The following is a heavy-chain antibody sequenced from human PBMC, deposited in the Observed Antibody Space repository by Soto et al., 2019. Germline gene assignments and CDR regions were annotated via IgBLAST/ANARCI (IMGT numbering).Heavy chain of an antibody. Sequence: ELLSLPAGVYGGSLRNYYWNWVRQPPGKGLEWIGEVNHSGEATYNPSLKSRVTISLATTKNHLHLKMTSVTAADTAIYFWARAERFPRAWFDSWGQGTQVTVSS. CDR1: GGSLRNYY. CDR2: VNHSGEA. J-gene: IGHJ5*01. CDR3: ARAERFPRAWFDS. V-gene: IGHV4-34*01. D-gene: IGHD3-10*01.